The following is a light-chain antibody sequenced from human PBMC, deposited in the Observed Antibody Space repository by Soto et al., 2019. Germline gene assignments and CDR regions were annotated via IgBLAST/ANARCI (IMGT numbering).Light chain of an antibody. Sequence: DIVMTQSPESLAVSLGEGATINCKSSQSVLYSPNNKNYLAWFQQKPGQPPKLLIYWASSRESGVPDRFSGSGSGTDFTLAISSLQAEDAALYYCLQYYDIPRTFGQGTKVEIK. J-gene: IGKJ1*01. V-gene: IGKV4-1*01. CDR3: LQYYDIPRT. CDR2: WAS. CDR1: QSVLYSPNNKNY.